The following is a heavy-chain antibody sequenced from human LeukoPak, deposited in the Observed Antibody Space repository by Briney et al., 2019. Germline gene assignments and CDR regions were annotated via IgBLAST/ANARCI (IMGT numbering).Heavy chain of an antibody. Sequence: GGSMRLSSAAYGFTVSSNYMSWVRQAPGKGLEWVSVIYSGGSTYYADSVKGRFTISRDNSKNTLYLQMNSLRVEDTAVYYCARGSGWYGWFDPWGQGALVTVSS. CDR1: GFTVSSNY. V-gene: IGHV3-66*01. J-gene: IGHJ5*02. D-gene: IGHD6-13*01. CDR3: ARGSGWYGWFDP. CDR2: IYSGGST.